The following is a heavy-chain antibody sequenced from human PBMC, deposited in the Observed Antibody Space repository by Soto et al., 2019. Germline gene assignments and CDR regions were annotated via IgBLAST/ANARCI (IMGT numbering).Heavy chain of an antibody. D-gene: IGHD1-26*01. CDR3: TRAQFRYTGTYVAADWFDP. CDR1: GGAINTIA. CDR2: FIPSYGTA. J-gene: IGHJ5*02. V-gene: IGHV1-69*13. Sequence: GASVKVSRKASGGAINTIAVTWVRRAPGQGLEWMGAFIPSYGTAIYAQKFQGRVTISADDSASSAYMDLSSLRSDDTAVYYCTRAQFRYTGTYVAADWFDPWGQGTLVTVSS.